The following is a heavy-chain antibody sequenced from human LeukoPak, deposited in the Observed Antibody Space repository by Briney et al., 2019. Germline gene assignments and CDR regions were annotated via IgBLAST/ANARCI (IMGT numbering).Heavy chain of an antibody. CDR3: ARGRYCSSTSCYKVYYYYMDV. V-gene: IGHV1-18*01. CDR1: GYTFTSYG. J-gene: IGHJ6*03. CDR2: ISTYNGNT. Sequence: ASVKVSCKASGYTFTSYGISWVRQAPGQGLEWMGWISTYNGNTNYAQKLQGRVTMTTDPSTSTAYMELRSLRSDDTAVYYCARGRYCSSTSCYKVYYYYMDVWGKGTTVTVSS. D-gene: IGHD2-2*02.